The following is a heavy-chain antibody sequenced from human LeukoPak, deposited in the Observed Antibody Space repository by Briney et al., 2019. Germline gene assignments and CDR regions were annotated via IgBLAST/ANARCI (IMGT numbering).Heavy chain of an antibody. V-gene: IGHV3-33*01. CDR3: ARDSTEYSYGYFDY. Sequence: GASVKVSCKASGYTFTGYYMHWVRQAPGKGLEWVAVIWYDGSNKYYADSVKGRFTISRDNSKNTLYLQMNSLRAEDTAVYYCARDSTEYSYGYFDYWGQGTLVTVSS. CDR1: GYTFTGYY. D-gene: IGHD5-18*01. CDR2: IWYDGSNK. J-gene: IGHJ4*02.